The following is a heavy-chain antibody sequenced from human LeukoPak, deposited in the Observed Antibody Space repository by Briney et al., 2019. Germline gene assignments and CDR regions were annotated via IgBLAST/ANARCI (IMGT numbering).Heavy chain of an antibody. CDR3: ARDSSAARFGELTNWFDP. CDR2: IIPTFGTA. D-gene: IGHD3-10*01. J-gene: IGHJ5*02. Sequence: ASVKVSCKASGGTFSSYAISWVRQAPGQGLEWMGGIIPTFGTANYAQKFQGRVTITADESTSTAYMELSSLRSEDTAVYYCARDSSAARFGELTNWFDPWGQGTLVTVSS. CDR1: GGTFSSYA. V-gene: IGHV1-69*13.